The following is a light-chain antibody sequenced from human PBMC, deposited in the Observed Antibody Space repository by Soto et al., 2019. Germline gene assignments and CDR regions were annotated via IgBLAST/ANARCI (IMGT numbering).Light chain of an antibody. V-gene: IGKV3-11*01. J-gene: IGKJ5*01. CDR1: QSVSNQ. CDR3: QQRAGSST. Sequence: EIVLTQSPVTLSLSPGEGATLSCRASQSVSNQLAWYQQKPGQAPRLLIFDASRRVTGLPARFSGSGSGTDFTLTLSSLEPEDFAVYYCQQRAGSSTFGQGTRLEIK. CDR2: DAS.